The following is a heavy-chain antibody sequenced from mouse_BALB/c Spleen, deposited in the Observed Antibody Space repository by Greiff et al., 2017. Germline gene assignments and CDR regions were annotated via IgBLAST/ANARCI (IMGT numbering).Heavy chain of an antibody. V-gene: IGHV5-9-4*01. J-gene: IGHJ4*01. D-gene: IGHD2-1*01. Sequence: EVQVVESGGGLVKPGGSLKLSCAASGFTFSSYAMSWVRQSPEKRLEWVAEISSGGGYTYYPDTVTGRFTISRDNAKNTLYLEMSSLRSEDTAMYYCARDYYGNHYAMDYWGQGTSVTVSS. CDR2: ISSGGGYT. CDR1: GFTFSSYA. CDR3: ARDYYGNHYAMDY.